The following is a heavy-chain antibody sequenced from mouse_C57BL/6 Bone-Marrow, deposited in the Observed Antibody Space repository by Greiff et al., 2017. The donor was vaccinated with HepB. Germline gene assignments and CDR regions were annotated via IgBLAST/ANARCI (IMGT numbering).Heavy chain of an antibody. D-gene: IGHD4-1*01. J-gene: IGHJ4*01. CDR2: INSDGGST. CDR3: ARVPELGRGAMDY. CDR1: EYEFPSHD. V-gene: IGHV5-2*01. Sequence: VQLKESGGGLVQPGESLKLSCESNEYEFPSHDMSWVRKTPEKRLELVAAINSDGGSTYYPDTMERRFIISRDNTKKTLYLQMSSLRSEDTALYYCARVPELGRGAMDYWGQGTSVTVSS.